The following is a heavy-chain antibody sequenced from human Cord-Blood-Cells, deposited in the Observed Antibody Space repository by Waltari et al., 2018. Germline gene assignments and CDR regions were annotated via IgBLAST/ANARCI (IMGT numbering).Heavy chain of an antibody. J-gene: IGHJ4*02. V-gene: IGHV1-69*01. CDR2: IIPIFGTA. D-gene: IGHD3-3*01. CDR3: ARGVVGHKNIYDFRA. Sequence: GGIIPIFGTANYAQKFQGRVTIIADESTSTAYMELSSLRSEDMAVYYCARGVVGHKNIYDFRAWGQGTLVTVSS.